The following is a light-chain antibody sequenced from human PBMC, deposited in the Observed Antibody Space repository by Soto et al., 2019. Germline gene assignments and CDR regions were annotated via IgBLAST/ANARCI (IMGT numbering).Light chain of an antibody. CDR3: QQYNNWPWT. V-gene: IGKV3-15*01. Sequence: EIVSRHSPATLSVSPGGRATLSCRASQSISDTLAWYQQKPGQAPRLLIHGASTRATGFPARFSGSGSGTDFTLTISSLQSEDFAVYYCQQYNNWPWTFGQGTKVDI. J-gene: IGKJ1*01. CDR1: QSISDT. CDR2: GAS.